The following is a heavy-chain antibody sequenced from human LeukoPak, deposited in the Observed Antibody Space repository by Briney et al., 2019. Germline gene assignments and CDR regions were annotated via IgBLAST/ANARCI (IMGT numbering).Heavy chain of an antibody. Sequence: GGSLRLSCAASGFTFSSYGMHWVRQAPGKGLEWVAFIRYDGSNKYYADSVKGRFTISRDNSKNTSYLQMNSLRAVDTAVYYCAKIPYDFWSGYTQFDYWGQGTLVTVSS. V-gene: IGHV3-30*02. D-gene: IGHD3-3*01. CDR2: IRYDGSNK. CDR3: AKIPYDFWSGYTQFDY. J-gene: IGHJ4*02. CDR1: GFTFSSYG.